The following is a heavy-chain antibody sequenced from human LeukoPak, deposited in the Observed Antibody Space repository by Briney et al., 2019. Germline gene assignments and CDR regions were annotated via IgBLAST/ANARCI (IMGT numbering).Heavy chain of an antibody. V-gene: IGHV3-7*01. J-gene: IGHJ3*02. CDR2: INRNVSEK. D-gene: IGHD4-17*01. CDR1: GFTFSSYW. Sequence: GGSLRLSCAASGFTFSSYWMSWVRQSPGKGLEWVANINRNVSEKYYVDSVKGGFTISSDNPKNSLYLQMNSLRAEDTAVYYCARDQDYGEEEGAFDIWGQGTMVTVSS. CDR3: ARDQDYGEEEGAFDI.